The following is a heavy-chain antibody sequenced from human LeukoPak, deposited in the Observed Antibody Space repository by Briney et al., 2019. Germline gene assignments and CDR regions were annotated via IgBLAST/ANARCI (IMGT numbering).Heavy chain of an antibody. CDR1: GFTFSNAW. D-gene: IGHD3-16*01. CDR2: ITQDGSDT. V-gene: IGHV3-7*01. Sequence: GGSLRLSCAASGFTFSNAWMSWVRQAPGKGLEWVANITQDGSDTHYVDSVKGRFTIARDNAKNSLYLQMNSLRAEDTAVYYCARDRAWGNYMDVWGKGTTVTISS. CDR3: ARDRAWGNYMDV. J-gene: IGHJ6*03.